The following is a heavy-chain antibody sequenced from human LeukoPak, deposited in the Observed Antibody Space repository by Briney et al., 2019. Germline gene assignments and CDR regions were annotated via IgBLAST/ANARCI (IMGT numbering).Heavy chain of an antibody. CDR3: ARDHLVVAYYFDY. V-gene: IGHV3-21*01. CDR1: GFTFSSYS. J-gene: IGHJ4*02. D-gene: IGHD3-22*01. Sequence: GGSLRLSCAASGFTFSSYSMNWVSQAPGKGLEWVSSISSSSSYIYYADSVKGRFTISRDNAKNSLYLQMNSLRAEDTAVYYCARDHLVVAYYFDYWGQGTLVTVSS. CDR2: ISSSSSYI.